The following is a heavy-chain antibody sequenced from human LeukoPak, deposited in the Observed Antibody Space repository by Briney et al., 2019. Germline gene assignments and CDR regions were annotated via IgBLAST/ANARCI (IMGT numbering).Heavy chain of an antibody. D-gene: IGHD4-11*01. CDR3: AADLPYSNYGPLDY. J-gene: IGHJ4*02. V-gene: IGHV1-58*01. CDR2: IVVGSGNT. Sequence: SVKVSCKASGFTFTNSAVQWVRQARGQRLEWIGWIVVGSGNTNYAQKFQERVTITGDMSTNTAYLELSSLRSEDTAVYYCAADLPYSNYGPLDYWGQGTLVTVYS. CDR1: GFTFTNSA.